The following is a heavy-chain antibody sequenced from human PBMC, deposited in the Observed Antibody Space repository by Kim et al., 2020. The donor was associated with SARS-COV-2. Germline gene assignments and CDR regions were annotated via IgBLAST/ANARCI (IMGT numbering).Heavy chain of an antibody. V-gene: IGHV3-23*01. CDR2: ISGSGGST. D-gene: IGHD2-8*02. CDR3: AKQGYCSGGVCPEYFQH. CDR1: GFTFSSYA. J-gene: IGHJ1*01. Sequence: GGSLRLSCAASGFTFSSYAMSWVRQAPGKGLEWVSTISGSGGSTYYADSVKGRFTISRDNSKNTLYLQMNSLRAEDTAVYYCAKQGYCSGGVCPEYFQHWGQGTLVTVPP.